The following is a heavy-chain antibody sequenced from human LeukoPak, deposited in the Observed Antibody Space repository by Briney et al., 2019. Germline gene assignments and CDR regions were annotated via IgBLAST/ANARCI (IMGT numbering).Heavy chain of an antibody. D-gene: IGHD6-6*01. CDR1: GFTFSNYW. J-gene: IGHJ2*01. V-gene: IGHV3-7*01. CDR2: IQQDGSEK. Sequence: GGSLRLSCAPSGFTFSNYWMSWVRQAPGKGLEWVANIQQDGSEKDYVDSMKGRFTISRDNAEKSLYLQMNSLRAEDTAVYYCARIGYSSSSFDLWGRGTLVTVSS. CDR3: ARIGYSSSSFDL.